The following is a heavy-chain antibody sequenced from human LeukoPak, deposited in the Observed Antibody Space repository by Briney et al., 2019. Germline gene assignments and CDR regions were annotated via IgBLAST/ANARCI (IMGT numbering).Heavy chain of an antibody. CDR1: GYTFTSYY. J-gene: IGHJ4*02. Sequence: GASVKVSCKASGYTFTSYYMHWVRQAPGQGLEWMGIINPSGGSTSYAQKFQGRVTMTRDMSTSTVYMELSSLRSEDTAVYYCARGGVITIFGVVDYYFDYWGQGTLVTVSS. V-gene: IGHV1-46*01. CDR3: ARGGVITIFGVVDYYFDY. CDR2: INPSGGST. D-gene: IGHD3-3*01.